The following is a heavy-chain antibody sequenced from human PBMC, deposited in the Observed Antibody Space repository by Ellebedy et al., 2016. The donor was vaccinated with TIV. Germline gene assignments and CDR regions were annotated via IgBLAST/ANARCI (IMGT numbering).Heavy chain of an antibody. D-gene: IGHD2-2*01. CDR1: GYTFTRYG. CDR2: ISTNNGET. J-gene: IGHJ6*03. V-gene: IGHV1-18*01. CDR3: ARDWALFVSAGIPFYYYYMDV. Sequence: ASVKVSCXASGYTFTRYGIRWVRQAPGQRLEWMGWISTNNGETKYVEKFQGRVTMTRDTSTNTTFMGLRSLRPDDTAVYYCARDWALFVSAGIPFYYYYMDVWGKGTTVTVSS.